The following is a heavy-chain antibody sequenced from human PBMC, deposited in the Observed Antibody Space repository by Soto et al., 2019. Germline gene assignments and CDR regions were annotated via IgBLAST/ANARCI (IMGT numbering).Heavy chain of an antibody. CDR1: GYTFSRYY. J-gene: IGHJ5*02. V-gene: IGHV1-46*01. D-gene: IGHD6-6*01. CDR2: INPSDGNR. CDR3: AASPTPSSSHWFDP. Sequence: GASVKVSFKASGYTFSRYYIHWVRQAPGHGLQWMGIINPSDGNRNIAQKLLGRVTLTSDTSTSTVYMELSSLRSEDTAVYYCAASPTPSSSHWFDPWGQGTLVTVSS.